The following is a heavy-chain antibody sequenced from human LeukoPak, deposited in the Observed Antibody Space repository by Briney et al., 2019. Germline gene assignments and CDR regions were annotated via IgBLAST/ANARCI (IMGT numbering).Heavy chain of an antibody. V-gene: IGHV4-38-2*02. D-gene: IGHD2-2*02. CDR2: IYHSGGT. Sequence: PSETLSLTCTVSGYSISSGYYWGWVRQPPGKGLEWIGSIYHSGGTYYNPSLKSRVTISVDTSKNQFSLKLSSVTAADTAVYYCARGGSPAAISFAFDIWGQGTMVTVSS. CDR1: GYSISSGYY. J-gene: IGHJ3*02. CDR3: ARGGSPAAISFAFDI.